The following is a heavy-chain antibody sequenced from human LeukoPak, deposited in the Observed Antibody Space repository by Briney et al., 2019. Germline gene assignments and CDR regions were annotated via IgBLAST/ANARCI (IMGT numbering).Heavy chain of an antibody. CDR3: ARAATYCSGGSCYSPDAFDI. V-gene: IGHV3-53*01. D-gene: IGHD2-15*01. CDR2: IYSGGST. J-gene: IGHJ3*02. Sequence: GGSLRLSCAASGFTFSSYAMSWVRQAPGKGLEWVSVIYSGGSTYYADSVKGRFTISRDNSKNTLYLQMNSLRAEDTAVYYCARAATYCSGGSCYSPDAFDIWGQGTMVTVSS. CDR1: GFTFSSYA.